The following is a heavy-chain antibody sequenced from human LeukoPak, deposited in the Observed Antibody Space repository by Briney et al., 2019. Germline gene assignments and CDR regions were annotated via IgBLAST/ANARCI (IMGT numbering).Heavy chain of an antibody. CDR3: AKPDCSYTDCYRPTY. J-gene: IGHJ4*02. D-gene: IGHD2-2*02. CDR1: GFTFSSYA. CDR2: ISGSDGTT. V-gene: IGHV3-23*01. Sequence: GGSLRLPCAASGFTFSSYAMNWIRQAPGKGLEWVSAISGSDGTTYYADSVKGRFTISRDNSKNTLYLQMNSLRAEDTAVYYCAKPDCSYTDCYRPTYWGQGTLVTVSS.